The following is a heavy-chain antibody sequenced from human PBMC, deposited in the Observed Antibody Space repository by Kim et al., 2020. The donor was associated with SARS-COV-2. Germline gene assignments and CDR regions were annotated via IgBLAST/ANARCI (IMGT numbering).Heavy chain of an antibody. CDR2: ISSSSSYI. CDR3: ASQYSSNLGNFDY. J-gene: IGHJ4*02. V-gene: IGHV3-21*01. CDR1: GFTFSSYS. Sequence: GGSLRLSCAASGFTFSSYSMNWVRQAPGKGLEWVSSISSSSSYIYYADSVKGRFTISRDNAKNSLYLQMNSLRAEDTAVYYCASQYSSNLGNFDYWGQGTLVTVSS. D-gene: IGHD6-13*01.